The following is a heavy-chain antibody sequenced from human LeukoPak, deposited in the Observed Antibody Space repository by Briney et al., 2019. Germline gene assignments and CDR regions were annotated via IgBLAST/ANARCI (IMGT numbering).Heavy chain of an antibody. V-gene: IGHV3-23*01. Sequence: ESGGSLRLSCAASGFTFSNYAMSWVRQAPGKGLEWVSGISGSGGSTYYADSVKGRFTISRDNPKNTLYLQMNSLRAEDTGVYYCASKEGLSIFGPLGYWGQGTLVTVSS. CDR2: ISGSGGST. J-gene: IGHJ4*02. CDR1: GFTFSNYA. D-gene: IGHD3-3*01. CDR3: ASKEGLSIFGPLGY.